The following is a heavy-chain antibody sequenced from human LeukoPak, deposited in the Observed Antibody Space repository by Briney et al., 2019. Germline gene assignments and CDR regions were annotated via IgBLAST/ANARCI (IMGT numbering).Heavy chain of an antibody. V-gene: IGHV4-30-2*01. CDR3: ARNFPGYYYGMDV. J-gene: IGHJ6*02. CDR1: GGSISSGGYS. Sequence: SETLSLTCAVSGGSISSGGYSWSWVRQPPGRGLEGVGYIYDSGSTYYNPSLKSRVTISVDRSKNQFSLKLSSVTAADTAVYYCARNFPGYYYGMDVWGQGTTVTVSS. D-gene: IGHD1-7*01. CDR2: IYDSGST.